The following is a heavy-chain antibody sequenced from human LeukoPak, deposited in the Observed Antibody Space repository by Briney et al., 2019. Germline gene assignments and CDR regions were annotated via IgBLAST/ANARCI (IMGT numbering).Heavy chain of an antibody. CDR2: IYYSGST. V-gene: IGHV4-30-4*02. CDR3: ARVSGSSNWYYFDY. Sequence: SETLSLTCTVSGGSISSGDYYWSWIRQPPGKGLEWIGYIYYSGSTYYNPSLKSRVTISVDTSKNQFSLKLSSVTAADTAVYYCARVSGSSNWYYFDYWGQGTLVTVSS. D-gene: IGHD6-13*01. CDR1: GGSISSGDYY. J-gene: IGHJ4*02.